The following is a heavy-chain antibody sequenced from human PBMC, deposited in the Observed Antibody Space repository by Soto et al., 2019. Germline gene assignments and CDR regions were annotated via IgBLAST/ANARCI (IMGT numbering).Heavy chain of an antibody. CDR2: IYYSGST. Sequence: QLQLQESGPGLVKPSETLSLTCTVSGGSISSSSYYWGWIRQPPGKGLEWIGSIYYSGSTYYNPTLKSRVTISVDMSKNQFSLKLSSVTAADTAVYYCARHVLVTAAIGVGNWFDPWGQRTLVTVSS. V-gene: IGHV4-39*01. CDR3: ARHVLVTAAIGVGNWFDP. D-gene: IGHD2-2*02. CDR1: GGSISSSSYY. J-gene: IGHJ5*02.